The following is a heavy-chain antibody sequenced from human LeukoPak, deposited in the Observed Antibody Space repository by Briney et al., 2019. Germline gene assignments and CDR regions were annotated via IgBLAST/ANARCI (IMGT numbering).Heavy chain of an antibody. V-gene: IGHV3-21*01. Sequence: GGSLRLSCAASGFTFSSYSMNWVRQAPGKGLEWVSSISSSSSYIYYADSVKGRFTISRDNAKNSLYLQMNSLRAEDTAVYYCARDPSSGWTSRGTFDYWGQGTLATVSS. CDR2: ISSSSSYI. CDR3: ARDPSSGWTSRGTFDY. J-gene: IGHJ4*02. D-gene: IGHD6-19*01. CDR1: GFTFSSYS.